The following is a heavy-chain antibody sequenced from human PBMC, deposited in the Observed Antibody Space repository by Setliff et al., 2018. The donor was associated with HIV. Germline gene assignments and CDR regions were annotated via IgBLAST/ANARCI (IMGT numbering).Heavy chain of an antibody. CDR1: GDTFNTYS. Sequence: SVKVSCKTSGDTFNTYSISWVRQAPGQGLEWMGGIIPMLRATKYAQRFQGRVTITTDESRTTSYMELSSLRFEDTAVYFCARVAHSSSYHYYGMDVWGQGTTVTVSS. V-gene: IGHV1-69*16. CDR2: IIPMLRAT. CDR3: ARVAHSSSYHYYGMDV. D-gene: IGHD6-19*01. J-gene: IGHJ6*02.